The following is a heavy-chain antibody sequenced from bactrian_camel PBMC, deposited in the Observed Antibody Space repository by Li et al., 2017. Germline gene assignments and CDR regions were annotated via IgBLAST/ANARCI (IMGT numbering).Heavy chain of an antibody. CDR2: VHTLSDNT. D-gene: IGHD2*01. CDR3: AARGPYCYTKLSVRDFTY. J-gene: IGHJ6*01. V-gene: IGHV3S40*01. CDR1: DYRTSRRC. Sequence: DVQLVESGGGSAQAGGSLTLSCVGSDYRTSRRCMAWFRQAPGKEREMVAAVHTLSDNTYYADSVKGRFTISQDNAKNTVYLQMNSLKPEDTAMYYCAARGPYCYTKLSVRDFTYWGQGTQVTVS.